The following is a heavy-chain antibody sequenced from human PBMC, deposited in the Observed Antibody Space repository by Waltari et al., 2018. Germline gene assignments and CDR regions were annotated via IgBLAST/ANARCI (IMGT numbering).Heavy chain of an antibody. CDR3: ARGGAYSRSQPPQY. Sequence: EVQLVDSGGGLVQPGGSLRLSCVASGFTPFSFYYFNWVRQAPGKGLEWVATINPDGSEKYYVDSVEGRFTISRDNARNSLYLQMNSLRVEDMAVYYCARGGAYSRSQPPQYWGQGTLVTVSS. CDR2: INPDGSEK. V-gene: IGHV3-7*01. CDR1: GFTPFSFYY. D-gene: IGHD1-26*01. J-gene: IGHJ4*02.